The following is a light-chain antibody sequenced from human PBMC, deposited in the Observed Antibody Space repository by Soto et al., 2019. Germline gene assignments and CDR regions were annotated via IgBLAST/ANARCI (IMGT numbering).Light chain of an antibody. Sequence: EIVLTQSPGTLSLSPGERATLXXRASQSVTSNYLAWYQQKPGQAPRXXIFGASIRDTGIPDRFSGSGSGTDFTLTISRLEPEDFAVYHCQQYGSSPTTFGQGTKVDIK. V-gene: IGKV3-20*01. J-gene: IGKJ1*01. CDR2: GAS. CDR3: QQYGSSPTT. CDR1: QSVTSNY.